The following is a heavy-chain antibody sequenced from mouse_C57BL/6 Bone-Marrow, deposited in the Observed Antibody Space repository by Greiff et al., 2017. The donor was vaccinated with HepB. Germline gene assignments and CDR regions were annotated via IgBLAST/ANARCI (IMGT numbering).Heavy chain of an antibody. CDR1: GYTFTDYN. Sequence: EVQLQQSGPELVKPGASVKIPCKASGYTFTDYNMDWVKQSHGKSLEWIGDINPNNGGTIYNQKFKGKATLTVDKSSSTAYMELRSLTSEDTAVYYCARFTTVVAKPSYWYFDVWGTGTTVTVSS. V-gene: IGHV1-18*01. CDR3: ARFTTVVAKPSYWYFDV. CDR2: INPNNGGT. J-gene: IGHJ1*03. D-gene: IGHD1-1*01.